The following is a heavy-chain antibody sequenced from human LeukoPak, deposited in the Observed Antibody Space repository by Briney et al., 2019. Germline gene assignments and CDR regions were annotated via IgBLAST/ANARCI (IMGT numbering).Heavy chain of an antibody. J-gene: IGHJ6*04. CDR3: ARNVVRGVLINGLDV. Sequence: GGSLRLSCAASGFPFSSYAMHWVRQAPGKGLEWVALIWYDGSKESYADSVKGRFTISRDKTKNTVFLQMDSLRVDDTAVYYCARNVVRGVLINGLDVWGKGTAVTVSS. V-gene: IGHV3-33*01. CDR1: GFPFSSYA. CDR2: IWYDGSKE. D-gene: IGHD3-10*01.